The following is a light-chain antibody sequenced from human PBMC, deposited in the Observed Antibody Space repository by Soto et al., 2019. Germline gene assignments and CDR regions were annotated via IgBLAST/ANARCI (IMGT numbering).Light chain of an antibody. V-gene: IGLV2-14*01. CDR3: SSYASNKTLL. CDR1: SSDIGAYNY. Sequence: QSVLTQPASVSESPGQSITVSCTGTSSDIGAYNYVAWYQQHPGKAPKLLIYEVINRPSGVSNRFSGSKSGYTASLTISGLQAEDEADHYCSSYASNKTLLFGPGTKVTVL. CDR2: EVI. J-gene: IGLJ1*01.